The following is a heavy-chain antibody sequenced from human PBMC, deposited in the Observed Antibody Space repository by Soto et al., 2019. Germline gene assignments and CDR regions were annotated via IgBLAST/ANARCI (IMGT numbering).Heavy chain of an antibody. Sequence: GESLKISFRGSGYSFSNSWIGWVRQMPGKGLELMGLLYPGISNIRYSPSFQGTVTLTAHTTIATASLQWSSLKAPASATYSYARPVEGYCSGPRCNCETPIYMDVWGHGTTVTVSS. CDR1: GYSFSNSW. D-gene: IGHD2-15*01. V-gene: IGHV5-51*01. CDR3: ARPVEGYCSGPRCNCETPIYMDV. J-gene: IGHJ6*02. CDR2: LYPGISNI.